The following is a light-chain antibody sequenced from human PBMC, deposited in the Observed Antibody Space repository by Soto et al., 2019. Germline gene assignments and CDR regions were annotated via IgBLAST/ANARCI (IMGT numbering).Light chain of an antibody. CDR3: SSYTSSSTVV. J-gene: IGLJ2*01. V-gene: IGLV2-14*01. CDR1: NSDVGGYNY. Sequence: QSALTQPASVSGSPGQSITISCTGTNSDVGGYNYVSWYQQHPGKAPQLMIYDVTNRPSGVSNRFSGSRSGNTASLTISGLQAEDESDYYCSSYTSSSTVVFGGGTQLTVL. CDR2: DVT.